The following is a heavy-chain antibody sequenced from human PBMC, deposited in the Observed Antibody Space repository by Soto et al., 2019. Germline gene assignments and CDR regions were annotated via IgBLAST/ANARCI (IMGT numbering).Heavy chain of an antibody. V-gene: IGHV3-9*01. CDR3: ASGLTTSPHF. J-gene: IGHJ4*02. D-gene: IGHD3-22*01. CDR1: GFTFHEST. CDR2: ITWNSGQI. Sequence: GGSLRLSCAASGFTFHESTMHWVRQAPGKGLEWVSHITWNSGQIVYADSVKGRFTISRGNGKKSLYLQMQSLRPEDTALYYCASGLTTSPHFWGQGTLVTVSS.